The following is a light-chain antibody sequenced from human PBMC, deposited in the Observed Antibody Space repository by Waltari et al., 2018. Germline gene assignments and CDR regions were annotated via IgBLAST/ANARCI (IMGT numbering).Light chain of an antibody. CDR3: QQYYSTPPT. CDR1: PTLLWLYNFKNY. Sequence: DVVMTQSPHSLAVSLCERATLNSKPSPTLLWLYNFKNYLTWYQQKPGQPPKLLIYWASTREAGVPDRFSGSGSGTDFTLTINGLQAEDVAVYYCQQYYSTPPTFGQGTELKIK. CDR2: WAS. J-gene: IGKJ2*01. V-gene: IGKV4-1*01.